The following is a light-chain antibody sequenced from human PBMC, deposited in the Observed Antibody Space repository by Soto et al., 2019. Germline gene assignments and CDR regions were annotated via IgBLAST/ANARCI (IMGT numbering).Light chain of an antibody. CDR3: QQSYSTPS. J-gene: IGKJ3*01. CDR2: AAS. Sequence: DIQMTQSPSSLSASVGDRVTITCRASQSISSYLNWYQQKPGKAPKLLIYAASSLQSGVPSRFSGSGSGTGFTLTINSLQPEDFATDYCQQSYSTPSFGPGTKVDIK. V-gene: IGKV1-39*01. CDR1: QSISSY.